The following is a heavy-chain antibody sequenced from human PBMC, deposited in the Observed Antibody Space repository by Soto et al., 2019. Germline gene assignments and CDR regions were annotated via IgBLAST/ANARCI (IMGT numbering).Heavy chain of an antibody. Sequence: ASVKVSCKXSGYTLTELSMHWVRQAPGKGLEWMGGFDPEDGETIYAQKFQGRVTMTEDTSTDTAYMELSSLRSEDTAVYYCATVFYDFWSGYDAFDIWGQGTMVTVSS. CDR2: FDPEDGET. D-gene: IGHD3-3*01. CDR3: ATVFYDFWSGYDAFDI. V-gene: IGHV1-24*01. CDR1: GYTLTELS. J-gene: IGHJ3*02.